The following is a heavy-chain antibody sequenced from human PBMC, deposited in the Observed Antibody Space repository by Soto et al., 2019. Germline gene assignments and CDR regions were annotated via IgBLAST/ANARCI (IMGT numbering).Heavy chain of an antibody. D-gene: IGHD6-6*01. CDR1: GFTFSSYG. Sequence: GGSLRLSCAASGFTFSSYGMHWVRQAPGKGLEWVAVIWYDGSNKYYADSVKGRFTISRDNSKNTLYLQMNSLRAEDTAVYYCARARAARPLTAIDPWGQGTLVTVSS. J-gene: IGHJ5*02. V-gene: IGHV3-33*01. CDR2: IWYDGSNK. CDR3: ARARAARPLTAIDP.